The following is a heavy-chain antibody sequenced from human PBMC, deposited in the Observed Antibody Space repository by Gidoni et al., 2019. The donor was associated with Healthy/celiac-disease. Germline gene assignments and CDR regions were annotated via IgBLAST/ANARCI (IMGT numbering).Heavy chain of an antibody. CDR2: IRSKAYGGTT. D-gene: IGHD3-3*01. Sequence: EVQLVESGGGLVKPGRSLRLSCTASGFTFGDYAMSWFRQAPGKGLEWVGFIRSKAYGGTTEYAVSVKGIFTISRDDSKSIAYLQMNSLKTEDTAVYYCTRDAPPYDFWSGPHYYYYGMDVWGQGTTVTVSS. CDR1: GFTFGDYA. J-gene: IGHJ6*02. CDR3: TRDAPPYDFWSGPHYYYYGMDV. V-gene: IGHV3-49*05.